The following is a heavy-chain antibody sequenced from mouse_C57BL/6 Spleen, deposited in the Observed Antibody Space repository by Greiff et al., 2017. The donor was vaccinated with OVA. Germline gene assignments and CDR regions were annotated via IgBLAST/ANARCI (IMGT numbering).Heavy chain of an antibody. V-gene: IGHV1-26*01. J-gene: IGHJ2*01. CDR1: GYTFTDYY. D-gene: IGHD1-1*01. CDR2: IYPNNGGT. Sequence: VQLQQSGPELVKPGASVKISCKASGYTFTDYYMNWVKQSHGKSLEWIGDIYPNNGGTSYNQKFKGKATLTVDKSSSTAYLELRSLTAEDSAFYYCASSSYYYGSSYFDYWGPGATLSVST. CDR3: ASSSYYYGSSYFDY.